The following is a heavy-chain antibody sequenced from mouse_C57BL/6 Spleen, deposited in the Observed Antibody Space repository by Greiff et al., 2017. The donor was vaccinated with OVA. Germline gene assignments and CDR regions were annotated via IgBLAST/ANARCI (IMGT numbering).Heavy chain of an antibody. CDR2: ISDSGSYT. CDR3: ARDYSTLYAMDD. J-gene: IGHJ4*01. V-gene: IGHV5-4*01. CDR1: GFTFSSYA. D-gene: IGHD2-5*01. Sequence: EVMLVESGGGLVKPGGSLKLSCAASGFTFSSYAMSWVRQTPEKRLEWVATISDSGSYTYYPDNVKGRFTISRDNTKNNMYLQMSHLKSEDTAMYYGARDYSTLYAMDDWGQGTSVTVSS.